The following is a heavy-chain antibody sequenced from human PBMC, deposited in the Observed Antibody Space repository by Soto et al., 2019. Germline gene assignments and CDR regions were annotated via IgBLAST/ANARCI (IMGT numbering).Heavy chain of an antibody. J-gene: IGHJ4*02. V-gene: IGHV3-73*01. D-gene: IGHD3-10*01. CDR1: GYVFKDSS. Sequence: EVLLVESVGGVVQPGGSLKLSCVASGYVFKDSSIHWVHQASGKGLEWVGRIRDRAYNYATAYTASVKGRSTISRDDSTNTAYLQMNSLRTEDTAIYYCTRLISAAQDYWGQGTLVTVSS. CDR2: IRDRAYNYAT. CDR3: TRLISAAQDY.